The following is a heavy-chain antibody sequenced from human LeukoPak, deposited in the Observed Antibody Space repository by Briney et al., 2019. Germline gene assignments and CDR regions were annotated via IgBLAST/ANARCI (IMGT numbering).Heavy chain of an antibody. CDR2: ISYDGSNK. J-gene: IGHJ4*02. CDR1: GFTFSSYA. V-gene: IGHV3-30-3*01. Sequence: GGSLRLSCAASGFTFSSYAMHWVRQAPGKGLEWVAVISYDGSNKYYADSVKGRFTISRDNSKNTLYLQMNSLRAEDTAVYYCAREENYDSSGYYEAYYFDYWGQGTLVTVSS. CDR3: AREENYDSSGYYEAYYFDY. D-gene: IGHD3-22*01.